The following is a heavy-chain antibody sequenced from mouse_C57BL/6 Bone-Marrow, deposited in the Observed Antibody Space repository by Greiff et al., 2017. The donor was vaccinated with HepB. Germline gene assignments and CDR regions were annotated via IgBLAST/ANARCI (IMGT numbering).Heavy chain of an antibody. CDR1: GYSITSDY. CDR3: ARAHYYGSSYWYFDV. J-gene: IGHJ1*03. CDR2: ISYSGST. Sequence: EVKVVESGPGLAKPSQTLSLTCSVTGYSITSDYWNWIRKFPGNKLEYMGYISYSGSTYYNPSLKSRISITRDTSKNQYYLQLNSVTTEDTATYYCARAHYYGSSYWYFDVWGTGTTVTVSS. D-gene: IGHD1-1*01. V-gene: IGHV3-8*01.